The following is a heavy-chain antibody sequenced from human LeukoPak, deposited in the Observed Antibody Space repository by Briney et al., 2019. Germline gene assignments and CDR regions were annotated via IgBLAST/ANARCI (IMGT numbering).Heavy chain of an antibody. J-gene: IGHJ6*02. Sequence: ASVKVSCKASGYTFTSYDINWVRQATGQGLEWMGWMNPNRGNTGYAQKFQGRVTMTRNTSISTAYMELSSLRSEDTAVYYCARRLINYDFWSGFYGMDVWGQGTTVTVSS. D-gene: IGHD3-3*01. V-gene: IGHV1-8*01. CDR2: MNPNRGNT. CDR3: ARRLINYDFWSGFYGMDV. CDR1: GYTFTSYD.